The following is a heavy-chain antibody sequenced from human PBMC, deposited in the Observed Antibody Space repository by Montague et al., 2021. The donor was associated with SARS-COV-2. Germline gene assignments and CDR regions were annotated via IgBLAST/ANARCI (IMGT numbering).Heavy chain of an antibody. CDR2: IYTSGST. CDR1: GGSISSGSYY. D-gene: IGHD3-22*01. Sequence: TRSLTCTVSGGSISSGSYYWSWIRQPAGKGLEWIGRIYTSGSTNYNPSLKSRVTISLDTPKNQFSLKLSSVTAADTAVYYCARGRLYYDSSGYYFDYWGQGTLVTVSS. V-gene: IGHV4-61*02. J-gene: IGHJ4*02. CDR3: ARGRLYYDSSGYYFDY.